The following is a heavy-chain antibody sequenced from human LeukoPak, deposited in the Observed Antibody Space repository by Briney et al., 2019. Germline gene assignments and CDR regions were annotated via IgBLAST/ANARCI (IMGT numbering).Heavy chain of an antibody. Sequence: MSSESLSLTCAVYGGSFSTYYLNWIRQPPGQGLEWIGETNSGEGRNYKSCDKSRVTIAIDTSKIKSYLMVRSVTAEDTAVYYCARGGGYGYGPIWSWGQGNPVTVSS. J-gene: IGHJ5*01. CDR1: GGSFSTYY. V-gene: IGHV4-34*01. CDR3: ARGGGYGYGPIWS. CDR2: TNSGEGR. D-gene: IGHD5-18*01.